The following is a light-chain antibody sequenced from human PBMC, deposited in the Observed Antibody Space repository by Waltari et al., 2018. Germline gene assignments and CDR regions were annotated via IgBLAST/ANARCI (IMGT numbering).Light chain of an antibody. CDR2: AAS. Sequence: DIQMTQSPSSLSASVGDRVTITCRASQSISSYLNWYQQKPGKAPKLLIYAASSLQSGVPSRFSGSGSGTDFTPTISSLQPEDFATYYCQQSYSTLGTFGQGTKVEIK. CDR3: QQSYSTLGT. J-gene: IGKJ1*01. V-gene: IGKV1-39*01. CDR1: QSISSY.